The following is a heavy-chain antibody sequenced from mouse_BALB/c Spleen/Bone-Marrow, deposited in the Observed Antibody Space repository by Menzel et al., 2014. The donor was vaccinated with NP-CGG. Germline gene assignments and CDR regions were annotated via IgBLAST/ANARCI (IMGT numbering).Heavy chain of an antibody. Sequence: DVKLVESGGGLVQPGGSLKLSCAASGFDFSRYWMSWVRQAPGKGLEWIGEINPDSSTINYTPSLKDKFIISRDNANNTLYLQMSKVRSEDTALYCCARLGYYVYFDYWGQGTSLTVSS. CDR2: INPDSSTI. J-gene: IGHJ2*02. CDR3: ARLGYYVYFDY. CDR1: GFDFSRYW. D-gene: IGHD2-3*01. V-gene: IGHV4-1*02.